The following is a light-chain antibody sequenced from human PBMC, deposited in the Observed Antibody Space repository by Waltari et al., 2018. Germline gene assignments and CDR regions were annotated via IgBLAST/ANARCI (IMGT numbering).Light chain of an antibody. Sequence: QSALTQPASVSGSPGQPITISCTRTSSDVGAYDYVSRYQQHPGKAPKLLIYDVTKRPPVVSSRFAGSKAANSASLTISGLQAEDEADYYCVSYRRSSTWVFGEGTKLTVL. CDR2: DVT. V-gene: IGLV2-14*03. J-gene: IGLJ3*02. CDR3: VSYRRSSTWV. CDR1: SSDVGAYDY.